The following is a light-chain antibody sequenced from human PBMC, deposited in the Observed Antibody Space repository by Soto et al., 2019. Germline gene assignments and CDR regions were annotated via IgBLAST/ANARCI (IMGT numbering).Light chain of an antibody. CDR1: SSDVGGYNY. Sequence: QSALTQPASVSGSPGQSITISCTGTSSDVGGYNYVSWYQQHPGKAPTLMIYDVSNRPSGVSNRFSGSKSGNTASLTISGLQAEDEADYYCSSYIISSTYVFGTGTKLTVL. V-gene: IGLV2-14*01. CDR3: SSYIISSTYV. CDR2: DVS. J-gene: IGLJ1*01.